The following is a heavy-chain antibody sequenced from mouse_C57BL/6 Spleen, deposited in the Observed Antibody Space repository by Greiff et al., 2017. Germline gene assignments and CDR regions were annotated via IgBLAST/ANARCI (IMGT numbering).Heavy chain of an antibody. J-gene: IGHJ4*01. Sequence: EVKLQESGGGLVKPGGSLKLSCAASGFTFSDYGMHWVRQAPEKGLEWVAYISSGSSTIYYADTVKGRFTISRDNAKNTLFLQMTSLRSEDTAMYYCARDSNYDYAMDYWGQGTSVTVSS. V-gene: IGHV5-17*01. CDR2: ISSGSSTI. CDR1: GFTFSDYG. CDR3: ARDSNYDYAMDY. D-gene: IGHD2-5*01.